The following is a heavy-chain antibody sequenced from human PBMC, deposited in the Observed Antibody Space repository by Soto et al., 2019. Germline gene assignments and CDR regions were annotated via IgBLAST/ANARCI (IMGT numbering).Heavy chain of an antibody. CDR2: ITYSSSTI. CDR1: GFTFSNYN. J-gene: IGHJ4*02. V-gene: IGHV3-48*01. Sequence: EVQLVESGGDLVQPGGSLRLSCAASGFTFSNYNMNWVRQAPGKGLEWISYITYSSSTINYVDSVRGRFTTSRDNAENSLFLQMNNLICEDTAVYYCARDVSSSSWQSCDLWGQGTLFTVCS. D-gene: IGHD2-2*01. CDR3: ARDVSSSSWQSCDL.